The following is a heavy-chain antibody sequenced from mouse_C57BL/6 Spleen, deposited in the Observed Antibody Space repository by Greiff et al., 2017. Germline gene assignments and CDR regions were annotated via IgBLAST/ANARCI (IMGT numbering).Heavy chain of an antibody. CDR3: ARGSSGYVWFAY. D-gene: IGHD3-2*02. CDR1: GYTFTGYW. CDR2: ILPGSGST. Sequence: QVQLQQSGAELMKPGASVKLSCKATGYTFTGYWIEWVKQRPGHGLEWIGEILPGSGSTNYNEKFKGKATFTADKSSNTAYMQLSSLTTEDSAIYCCARGSSGYVWFAYWGQGTLVTVSA. V-gene: IGHV1-9*01. J-gene: IGHJ3*01.